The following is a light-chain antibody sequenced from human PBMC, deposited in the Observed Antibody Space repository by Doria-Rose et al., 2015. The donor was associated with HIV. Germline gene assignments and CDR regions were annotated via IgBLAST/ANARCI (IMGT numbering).Light chain of an antibody. V-gene: IGKV3-15*01. J-gene: IGKJ5*01. CDR2: GAS. Sequence: MTQSPETLSVSPGESATLSCRASQSVSTDLAWYQHKPGQAPRLLIWGASTRATGIPAKFSGSGSGTEFTLTNSSLQSEDFAIYFCHQYNNWPTFGQGTRLDIK. CDR3: HQYNNWPT. CDR1: QSVSTD.